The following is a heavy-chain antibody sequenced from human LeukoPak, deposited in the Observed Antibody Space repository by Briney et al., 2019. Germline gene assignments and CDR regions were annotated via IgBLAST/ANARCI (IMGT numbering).Heavy chain of an antibody. D-gene: IGHD6-13*01. J-gene: IGHJ4*02. CDR3: ARVEQHLVRGY. V-gene: IGHV3-48*03. CDR2: ISSSGSSR. CDR1: GFTFSSYE. Sequence: GSRRLSCSASGFTFSSYEMNWVRQAPGKGLEWVSYISSSGSSRYYADSVKGRFTISRDNTRTSLYPQMDSLRAEDTALYYCARVEQHLVRGYWGQGTLLTVSS.